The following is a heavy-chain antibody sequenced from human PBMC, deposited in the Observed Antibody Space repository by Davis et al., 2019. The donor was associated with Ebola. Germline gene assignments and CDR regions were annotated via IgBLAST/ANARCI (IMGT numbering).Heavy chain of an antibody. CDR3: ARDSSPPQLRSYYYYGMDV. CDR1: GFTFSSYS. D-gene: IGHD4-17*01. J-gene: IGHJ6*02. Sequence: PGESLRLSCAASGFTFSSYSMNWVRQAPGKGLEWVSSISSSSSYIYYADSVKGRFTISRDNAKNSLYLQMNSLRAEDTAVYYCARDSSPPQLRSYYYYGMDVWGQGTTVTVSS. V-gene: IGHV3-21*01. CDR2: ISSSSSYI.